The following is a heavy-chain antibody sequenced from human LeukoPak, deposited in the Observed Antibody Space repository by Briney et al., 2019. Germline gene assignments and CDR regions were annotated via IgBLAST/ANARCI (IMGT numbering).Heavy chain of an antibody. CDR2: ISNDGSKK. J-gene: IGHJ4*02. V-gene: IGHV3-30*04. D-gene: IGHD5-18*01. Sequence: GGSLRLSCAASGFTFSGSAMHWVRQAPGKGLEWVAVISNDGSKKYYADSVKGRFTISRDNSKNTLSLQVSSLRAEDTAVYYCAKDRYSYAFEYSDSWGQGTLVTVSS. CDR3: AKDRYSYAFEYSDS. CDR1: GFTFSGSA.